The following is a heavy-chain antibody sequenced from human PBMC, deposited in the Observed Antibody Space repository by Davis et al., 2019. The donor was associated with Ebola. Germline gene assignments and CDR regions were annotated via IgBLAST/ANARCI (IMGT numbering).Heavy chain of an antibody. CDR2: IYYSGST. CDR1: GGSISSGGYY. J-gene: IGHJ4*02. Sequence: PSETLSLTCTVSGGSISSGGYYWGWIRQPPGKGLEWIGSIYYSGSTYYNPSLKSRVTISVDTSKNQFSLKLSSVTAADTAVYYCASGRYSSGWDPITYYFDYWGQGTLVTVSS. CDR3: ASGRYSSGWDPITYYFDY. V-gene: IGHV4-39*07. D-gene: IGHD6-19*01.